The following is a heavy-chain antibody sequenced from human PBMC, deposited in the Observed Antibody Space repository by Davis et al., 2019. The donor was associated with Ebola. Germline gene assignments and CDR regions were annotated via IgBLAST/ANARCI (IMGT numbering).Heavy chain of an antibody. CDR1: SGSISSSSYY. CDR3: ARQEMGNYYAGYYLDY. Sequence: MPSETLPLTCTVSSGSISSSSYYWGWIRQPPGKGLEWIGSIYYSGSTYYNPSLKSRVTISVDTSKNQFSLKLSSVTAADTAVYYCARQEMGNYYAGYYLDYWGQGTLVTVSS. CDR2: IYYSGST. J-gene: IGHJ4*02. D-gene: IGHD3-10*01. V-gene: IGHV4-39*01.